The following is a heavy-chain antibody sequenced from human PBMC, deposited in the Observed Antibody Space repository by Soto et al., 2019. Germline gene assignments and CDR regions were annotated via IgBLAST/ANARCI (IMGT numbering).Heavy chain of an antibody. V-gene: IGHV3-23*01. CDR3: AKGKGLTVSSTNY. Sequence: EVQLLESGGGLVQPGGSLRLSCAASGFTFSSYAMSWVRQAPGMGLEWVSGIIGSGNSTYYSDSVKGRFTISSDNSKNTLFLKMNSLRAEDTAVYYCAKGKGLTVSSTNYWGQGTLVTVSS. J-gene: IGHJ4*02. CDR1: GFTFSSYA. CDR2: IIGSGNST. D-gene: IGHD2-2*01.